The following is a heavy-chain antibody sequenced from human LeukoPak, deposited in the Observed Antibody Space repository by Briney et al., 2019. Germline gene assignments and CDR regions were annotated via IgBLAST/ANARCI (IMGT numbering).Heavy chain of an antibody. J-gene: IGHJ5*02. V-gene: IGHV4-34*01. Sequence: SETLSLTCAVYGGSFSGYYWSWIRQPPGKGLEWVGEINHSGSTNYNPPLKSRVTISVDTSKNQFSLKLSSVTAADTAVYYCARWPMVRGVFPWGQGTLVTVSS. CDR1: GGSFSGYY. D-gene: IGHD3-10*01. CDR2: INHSGST. CDR3: ARWPMVRGVFP.